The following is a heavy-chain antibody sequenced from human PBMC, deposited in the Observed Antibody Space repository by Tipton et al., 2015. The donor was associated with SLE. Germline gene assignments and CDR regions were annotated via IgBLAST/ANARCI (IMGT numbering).Heavy chain of an antibody. V-gene: IGHV3-23*01. J-gene: IGHJ4*02. CDR3: AREVVVVPAAFDY. CDR1: GFTFSSYA. CDR2: ISGSGGST. D-gene: IGHD2-2*01. Sequence: LSLTCAASGFTFSSYAMSWVRQAPGKGLEWVSAISGSGGSTYYADSVKGRFTISRDNSKNTLYLQMNSLRAEDTAVYYCAREVVVVPAAFDYWGQGTLVSVSS.